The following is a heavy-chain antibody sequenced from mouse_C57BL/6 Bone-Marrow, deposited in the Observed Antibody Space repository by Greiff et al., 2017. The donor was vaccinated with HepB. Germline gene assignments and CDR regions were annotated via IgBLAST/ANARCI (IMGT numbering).Heavy chain of an antibody. V-gene: IGHV1-69*01. CDR3: ARSYGSSFFDY. D-gene: IGHD1-1*01. Sequence: QVQLQQPGAELVMPGASVKLSCKASGYTFTSYWMHWVKQRPGQGLEWIGEIDPSDSYTNYNQKFKGKSTLTVDKSSSTAYLQLSSLTSDDSAVYYCARSYGSSFFDYWGQGTTLTVSS. CDR1: GYTFTSYW. CDR2: IDPSDSYT. J-gene: IGHJ2*01.